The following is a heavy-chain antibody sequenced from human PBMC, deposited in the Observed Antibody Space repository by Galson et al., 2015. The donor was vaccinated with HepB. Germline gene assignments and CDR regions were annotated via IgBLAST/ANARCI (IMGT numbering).Heavy chain of an antibody. CDR2: FADAT. CDR1: GFTFSNYA. D-gene: IGHD2-2*01. Sequence: SLRLSCAASGFTFSNYAVTWVRQAPGKGLEWVSTFADATYYADSVKGRFTISRDNSKNMLYLQMNSLRADDTAVYYCAKDSSSNYPHYFDHWGQGTLVTVSS. J-gene: IGHJ4*02. V-gene: IGHV3-23*01. CDR3: AKDSSSNYPHYFDH.